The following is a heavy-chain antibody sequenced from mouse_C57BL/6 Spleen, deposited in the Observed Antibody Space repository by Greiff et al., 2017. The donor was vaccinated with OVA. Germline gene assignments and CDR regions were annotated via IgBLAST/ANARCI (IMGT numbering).Heavy chain of an antibody. J-gene: IGHJ4*01. CDR3: TRSNSKGAMDY. CDR1: GYTFTDYE. D-gene: IGHD2-5*01. Sequence: QVQLQQSGAELVRPGASVTLSCKASGYTFTDYEMHWVKQTPVHGLEWIGAIDPETGGTAYNQKFKGKAILTADKSSSTAYMELRSLTSEDAAVYYCTRSNSKGAMDYWGQGTSVTVSS. CDR2: IDPETGGT. V-gene: IGHV1-15*01.